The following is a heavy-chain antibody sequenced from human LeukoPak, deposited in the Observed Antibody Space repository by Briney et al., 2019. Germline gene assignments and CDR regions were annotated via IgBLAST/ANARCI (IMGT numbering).Heavy chain of an antibody. CDR1: GFTVSSNY. V-gene: IGHV3-53*01. Sequence: PGGSLRLSCAASGFTVSSNYMSWVRQAPGKGLEWVSIIYSGGSTYYGDSVKGRSTISRDNSKNTLYLQMNSLRAEDTAVYYCAKDFRGDSSTDYYFDYWGQGTLVTVSS. J-gene: IGHJ4*02. D-gene: IGHD6-13*01. CDR2: IYSGGST. CDR3: AKDFRGDSSTDYYFDY.